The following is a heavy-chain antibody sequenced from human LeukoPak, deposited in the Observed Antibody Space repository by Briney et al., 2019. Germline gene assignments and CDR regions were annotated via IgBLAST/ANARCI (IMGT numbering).Heavy chain of an antibody. D-gene: IGHD6-19*01. Sequence: SETLSLTCTVSGGSISSSYWSWIRQPPGKGLEWIGYIYSSGSTNYNPSLKSRVTISVDTSKNQFSLKLSSVTAADTAVYYCARGYSSGWYLDYWGQGTLVTVSS. CDR1: GGSISSSY. J-gene: IGHJ4*02. CDR2: IYSSGST. V-gene: IGHV4-59*01. CDR3: ARGYSSGWYLDY.